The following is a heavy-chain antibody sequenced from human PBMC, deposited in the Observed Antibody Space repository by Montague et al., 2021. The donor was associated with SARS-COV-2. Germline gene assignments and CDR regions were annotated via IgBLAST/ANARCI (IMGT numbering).Heavy chain of an antibody. CDR3: ARAKGILHYVLGLDV. V-gene: IGHV4-39*01. J-gene: IGHJ6*02. CDR2: IYYSGST. CDR1: GGSISSSSYF. Sequence: SETLSLTCTVSGGSISSSSYFWGWIRQPPGKGLEWIGSIYYSGSTYYNPSLKSRVTISVDTSKNQFSLKLSSVTAADTAVYYCARAKGILHYVLGLDVWGQGTTVTVSS. D-gene: IGHD2-15*01.